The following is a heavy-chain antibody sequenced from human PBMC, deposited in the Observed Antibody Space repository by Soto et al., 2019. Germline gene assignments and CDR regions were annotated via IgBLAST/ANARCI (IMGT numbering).Heavy chain of an antibody. J-gene: IGHJ5*02. CDR1: GGSISSSSYY. V-gene: IGHV4-39*01. D-gene: IGHD3-16*01. Sequence: SETLSLTCTVSGGSISSSSYYWGWIRQPPGKGLEWIGSIYYSGSTYYNPSLKSRVTISVDTSKNQFSLKLSSVTAADTAVYYCAKGGSWFDPWGQGTLVTVSS. CDR3: AKGGSWFDP. CDR2: IYYSGST.